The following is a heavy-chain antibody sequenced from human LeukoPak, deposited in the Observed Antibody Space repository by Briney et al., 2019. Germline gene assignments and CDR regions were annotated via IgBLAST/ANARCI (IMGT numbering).Heavy chain of an antibody. D-gene: IGHD6-19*01. CDR1: GFTFSSYG. CDR2: ISYDGSNK. J-gene: IGHJ4*02. CDR3: AKDSPTVAGNLGY. V-gene: IGHV3-30*18. Sequence: GRSLRLSCAASGFTFSSYGMHWVRQAPGKGLEWVAVISYDGSNKYYADSVKGRFTISRDNSKNTLYLQMNSLRAEDTAVYYCAKDSPTVAGNLGYWGREPWSPSPQ.